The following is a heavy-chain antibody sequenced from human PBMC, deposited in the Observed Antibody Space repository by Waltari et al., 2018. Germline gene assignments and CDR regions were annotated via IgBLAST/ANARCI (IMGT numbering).Heavy chain of an antibody. CDR3: ARVESIAAAIDY. CDR2: INHSGST. CDR1: GGSFSGYY. V-gene: IGHV4-34*01. J-gene: IGHJ4*02. D-gene: IGHD6-13*01. Sequence: QVQLQQWGAGLLKPSETLSLTCAVYGGSFSGYYWSWIRQPPGKGLEWIGEINHSGSTNYNPSLKSRVTISVDTSKNQFSLKLSSVTAADTAVYYCARVESIAAAIDYWGQGTLVTVSS.